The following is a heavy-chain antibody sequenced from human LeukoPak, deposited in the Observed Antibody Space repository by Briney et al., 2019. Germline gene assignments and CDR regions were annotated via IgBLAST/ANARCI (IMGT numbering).Heavy chain of an antibody. Sequence: PETLSLTCTVSGGSSSSHYWSWIRQPPGKGLEWIGYIHYSGTSNYNPSLKSRVTMSVDTSKNQFSLKLSSVTAADTAVYYCAAWSYHEISGSSHWYFDLWGRGTLVTVPS. CDR2: IHYSGTS. V-gene: IGHV4-59*11. CDR1: GGSSSSHY. J-gene: IGHJ2*01. CDR3: AAWSYHEISGSSHWYFDL. D-gene: IGHD3-22*01.